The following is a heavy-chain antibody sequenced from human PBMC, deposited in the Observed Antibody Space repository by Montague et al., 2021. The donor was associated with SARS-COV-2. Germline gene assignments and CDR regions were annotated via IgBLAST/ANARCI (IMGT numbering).Heavy chain of an antibody. CDR3: ARDSWGWLRFDGVFGY. D-gene: IGHD5-12*01. CDR2: MYYSGST. J-gene: IGHJ4*02. CDR1: GYSISSDYY. V-gene: IGHV4-38-2*02. Sequence: SETLSLTCTVSGYSISSDYYWGWIRQPPGKGLEWIGSMYYSGSTYYSPXXKSRVTISVDTSKNQFSLKLISVTAADTAVYYCARDSWGWLRFDGVFGYWGQGTLVTVSS.